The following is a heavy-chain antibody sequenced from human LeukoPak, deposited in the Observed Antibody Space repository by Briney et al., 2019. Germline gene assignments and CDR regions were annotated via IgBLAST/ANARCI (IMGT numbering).Heavy chain of an antibody. J-gene: IGHJ6*03. D-gene: IGHD3-10*01. CDR3: ARGAYGSSGYYYYMDV. V-gene: IGHV1-18*01. CDR1: GYTFTSYG. CDR2: ISAYNGNT. Sequence: ASVKVSCKASGYTFTSYGISWVRQAPGQGLEWMGWISAYNGNTNYAQKLQGRVTMTTDTSTSTAYMELSSLRSEDTAVYYCARGAYGSSGYYYYMDVWGKGTTVTVSS.